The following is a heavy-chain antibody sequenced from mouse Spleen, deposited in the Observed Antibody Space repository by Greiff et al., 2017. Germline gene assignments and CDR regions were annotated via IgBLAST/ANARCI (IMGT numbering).Heavy chain of an antibody. CDR3: ARTITTTTGYAMDY. CDR2: IDPSDSYT. J-gene: IGHJ4*01. CDR1: GYTFTSYW. Sequence: VKLQQPGAELVMPGASVKLSCKASGYTFTSYWMHWVKQRPGQGLEWIGEIDPSDSYTNYNQKFKGKATLTVDKSSSTAYMQLSSLTSEDSAVYYCARTITTTTGYAMDYWGQGTSVTVSS. V-gene: IGHV1-69*01. D-gene: IGHD2-4*01.